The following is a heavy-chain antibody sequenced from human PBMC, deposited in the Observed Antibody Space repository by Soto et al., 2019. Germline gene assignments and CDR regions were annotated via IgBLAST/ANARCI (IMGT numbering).Heavy chain of an antibody. V-gene: IGHV4-59*12. CDR1: GGSISSYY. CDR2: IYYSGST. Sequence: SETLSLTCTVSGGSISSYYWSWIRQPPGKGLEWIGYIYYSGSTNYNPSLKSRVTISVDTSKNQFSLKLSSVTAAATAVYYCARGRAAAALHYYYYMDVWGKGTTLTVSS. J-gene: IGHJ6*03. CDR3: ARGRAAAALHYYYYMDV. D-gene: IGHD6-13*01.